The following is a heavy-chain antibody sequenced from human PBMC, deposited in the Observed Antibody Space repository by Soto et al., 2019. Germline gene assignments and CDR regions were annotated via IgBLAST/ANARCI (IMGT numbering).Heavy chain of an antibody. D-gene: IGHD5-12*01. CDR3: VRGGRGSTRDEVFEI. CDR2: ISSSSSPI. V-gene: IGHV3-21*06. Sequence: EVQLVESGGGLVKPGGSLRLSCVDSGFTFSSYSMNWVRQAPGKGLEWVSSISSSSSPIFYADSLKGRFTISRDNAKNSLYLQLNSLRAEDTAVYYCVRGGRGSTRDEVFEIWGQGTMVTVSS. CDR1: GFTFSSYS. J-gene: IGHJ3*02.